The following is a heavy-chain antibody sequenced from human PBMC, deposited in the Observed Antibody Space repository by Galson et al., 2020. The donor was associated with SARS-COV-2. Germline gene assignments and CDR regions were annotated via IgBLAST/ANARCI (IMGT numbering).Heavy chain of an antibody. CDR1: GISMTISNYY. CDR2: IYYSGSA. V-gene: IGHV4-39*01. J-gene: IGHJ4*02. Sequence: ASETLSLTCTVSGISMTISNYYWGWVRQPPGKGPEWIGSIYYSGSAYYNPSLRSRITMSVDTSKNLFSLQLSSVTAADTAVYFCARHKGIAGTTEFWGQGTRVTGS. D-gene: IGHD6-13*01. CDR3: ARHKGIAGTTEF.